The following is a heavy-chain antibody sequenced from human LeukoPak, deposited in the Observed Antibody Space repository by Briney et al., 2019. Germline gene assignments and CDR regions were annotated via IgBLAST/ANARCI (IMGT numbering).Heavy chain of an antibody. J-gene: IGHJ4*02. Sequence: VRSLRLSCAASGFTFDDYAMHWVRQAPGKGLEWVSGISWNSGSIGYADSVKGRFTISRDNAKNSLYLQMNSLRAEDTALYYCAKSPTGLWYFDYWGQGTLVTVSS. CDR1: GFTFDDYA. V-gene: IGHV3-9*01. D-gene: IGHD3-9*01. CDR2: ISWNSGSI. CDR3: AKSPTGLWYFDY.